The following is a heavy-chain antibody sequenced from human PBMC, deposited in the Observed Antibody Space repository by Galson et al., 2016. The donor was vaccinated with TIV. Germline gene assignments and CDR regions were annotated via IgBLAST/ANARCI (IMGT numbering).Heavy chain of an antibody. D-gene: IGHD3-10*01. V-gene: IGHV3-23*01. CDR1: GFNFHFYV. CDR2: VGVTGRLT. J-gene: IGHJ3*01. Sequence: SLRLSCAATGFNFHFYVMNWVRQAPGKGLEWVSTVGVTGRLTYYADSVKGRFSVSRDNSRNTVYLQMSGLRADDTAVYYCAKPGKSGEYSWDGFDVWGPGTLDTISS. CDR3: AKPGKSGEYSWDGFDV.